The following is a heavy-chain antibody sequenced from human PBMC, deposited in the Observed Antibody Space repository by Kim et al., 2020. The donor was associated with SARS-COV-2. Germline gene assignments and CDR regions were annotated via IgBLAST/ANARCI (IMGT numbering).Heavy chain of an antibody. Sequence: GGSLRLSCVASGFTFSDPYMDWVRQAPGKGLEWVGRSRNKANSYTTEYAASVKGRFTISRDESKNSLYLQMNSLKTEDTAVYYCTRTYHDFKFDSWGHGT. CDR1: GFTFSDPY. V-gene: IGHV3-72*01. CDR3: TRTYHDFKFDS. CDR2: SRNKANSYTT. J-gene: IGHJ4*01. D-gene: IGHD2-2*01.